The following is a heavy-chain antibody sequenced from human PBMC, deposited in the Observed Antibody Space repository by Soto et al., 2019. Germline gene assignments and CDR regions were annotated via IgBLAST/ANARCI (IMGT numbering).Heavy chain of an antibody. CDR3: AKAGTTVTTFDGMDV. D-gene: IGHD4-17*01. V-gene: IGHV3-30*18. Sequence: QVQLVESGGGVVQPGRSLRLSCAASGFTFSTYGMHWVRQAPGKGLEWVAVTSDDGSNKYYGDSVKGRFTISRDNSKNTLYRQMNSLRAEDTAVYYCAKAGTTVTTFDGMDVWGQGTTVTVSS. CDR2: TSDDGSNK. J-gene: IGHJ6*02. CDR1: GFTFSTYG.